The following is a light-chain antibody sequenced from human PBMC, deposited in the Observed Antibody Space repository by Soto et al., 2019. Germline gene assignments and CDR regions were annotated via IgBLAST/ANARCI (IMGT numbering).Light chain of an antibody. CDR1: QDIRSS. CDR2: DAS. J-gene: IGKJ1*01. Sequence: EIVMTQSPATLSVSPGERATLSCRASQDIRSSLAWYQQKPGQAPRLLIYDASNRATGIPARFSGSGSGTDFPLTISSLEPEDFAVFYCQQRSNWPPTFGQGTKVDIK. CDR3: QQRSNWPPT. V-gene: IGKV3-11*01.